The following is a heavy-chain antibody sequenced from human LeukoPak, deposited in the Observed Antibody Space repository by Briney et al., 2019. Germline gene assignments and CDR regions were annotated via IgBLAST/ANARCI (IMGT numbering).Heavy chain of an antibody. CDR3: AREGAVFSGGSYYGLGAFDI. Sequence: GGSLRLSCAASGFTFSDYYMSWIRQAPGKGLEWVSYIRSSGSTIYYADSVKGRFTIPRDNAKNSLYLQLNSLRAEDTAAYYCAREGAVFSGGSYYGLGAFDIWGQGTMVTVSS. CDR2: IRSSGSTI. CDR1: GFTFSDYY. D-gene: IGHD2-15*01. J-gene: IGHJ3*02. V-gene: IGHV3-11*01.